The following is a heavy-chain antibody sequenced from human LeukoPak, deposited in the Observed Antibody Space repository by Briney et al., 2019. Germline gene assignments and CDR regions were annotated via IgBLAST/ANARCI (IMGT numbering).Heavy chain of an antibody. J-gene: IGHJ6*03. CDR3: SGRRGAYYYYMDV. D-gene: IGHD6-25*01. CDR2: ISFDGNNK. Sequence: GGSLRLSCAASGFSFSTYGMHWVRQAPGKGLEWVSMISFDGNNKYYEDSVKGRFTISRDNSENMLYLQMHSLRPEDTAVYYCSGRRGAYYYYMDVWGKGTTVTVSS. CDR1: GFSFSTYG. V-gene: IGHV3-30*03.